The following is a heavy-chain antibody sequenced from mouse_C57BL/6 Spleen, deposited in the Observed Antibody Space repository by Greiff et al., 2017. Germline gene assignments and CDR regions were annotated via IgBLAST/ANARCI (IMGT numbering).Heavy chain of an antibody. J-gene: IGHJ4*01. CDR1: GFTFSSYA. CDR3: ARDSGLTWSYCDSMDY. D-gene: IGHD3-1*01. CDR2: ISAGGSYT. V-gene: IGHV5-4*01. Sequence: EVQLVESGGGLVKPGGSLTLSCAASGFTFSSYAMSWVRQTPEQRLEWVATISAGGSYTSYPDNVKGRFTIPRDNAKNILYLQMSHLKSEDTAMYYWARDSGLTWSYCDSMDYWGQGTSVTVSS.